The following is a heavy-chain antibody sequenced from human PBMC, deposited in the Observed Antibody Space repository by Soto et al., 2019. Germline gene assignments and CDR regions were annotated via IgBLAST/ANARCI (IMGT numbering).Heavy chain of an antibody. CDR2: ISAYNGNT. CDR3: ARVVHYDILTPGWFDP. D-gene: IGHD3-9*01. CDR1: GYTFTSYG. Sequence: QVPLVQSGAEVKKPGASVKVSCKASGYTFTSYGISWVRQAPGQGLEWMGWISAYNGNTNYAQKLQGRVTMTTDTSTSTAYMELRSLRSDDTAVYYCARVVHYDILTPGWFDPWGQGTLVTVSS. J-gene: IGHJ5*02. V-gene: IGHV1-18*01.